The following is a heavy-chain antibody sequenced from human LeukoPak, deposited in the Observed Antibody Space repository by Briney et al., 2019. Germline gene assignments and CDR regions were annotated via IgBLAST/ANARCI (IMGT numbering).Heavy chain of an antibody. V-gene: IGHV1-46*01. Sequence: ASVKVSCKASGYTFTNFYMHWVRQAPGQGLEWMGVIDPSGGSTSYAQKFQGRVTMTRDTSTSTVYMELSSLRSVDTAVYYCARDDNGDNWFDPWGQGTLVTVSS. CDR1: GYTFTNFY. CDR2: IDPSGGST. CDR3: ARDDNGDNWFDP. D-gene: IGHD4-17*01. J-gene: IGHJ5*02.